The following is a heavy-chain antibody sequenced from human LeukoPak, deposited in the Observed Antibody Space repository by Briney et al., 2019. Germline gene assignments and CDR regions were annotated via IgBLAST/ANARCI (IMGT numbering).Heavy chain of an antibody. D-gene: IGHD6-19*01. CDR3: AKDGAYSSGWQFDY. V-gene: IGHV3-30*04. CDR2: ISYDGSNK. J-gene: IGHJ4*02. Sequence: PGGSLRLSCAASGFTFSSYAMHWVRQAPGKGLEWVAVISYDGSNKHYADSVKGRFTISRDNSKNTLYLQMNSLRAEDAAVYYCAKDGAYSSGWQFDYWGQGTLVTVSS. CDR1: GFTFSSYA.